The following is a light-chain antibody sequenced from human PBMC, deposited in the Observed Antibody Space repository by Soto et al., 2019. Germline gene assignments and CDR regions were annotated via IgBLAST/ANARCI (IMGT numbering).Light chain of an antibody. J-gene: IGKJ5*01. Sequence: EIVLRQSPATLSLSPGERATISCRASQSVSSYLAWYQQKPGQPPRLLIYGASNRATGVPARFSGSGSATDFTLSISSLEPEDFAVYYCQQRSNWPPITFGQGTRLEIK. CDR3: QQRSNWPPIT. CDR2: GAS. V-gene: IGKV3-11*01. CDR1: QSVSSY.